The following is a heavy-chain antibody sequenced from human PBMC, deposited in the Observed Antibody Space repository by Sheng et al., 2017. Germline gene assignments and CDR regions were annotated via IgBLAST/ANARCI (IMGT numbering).Heavy chain of an antibody. CDR2: ISYDGSSK. D-gene: IGHD1-26*01. V-gene: IGHV3-30*09. J-gene: IGHJ4*02. CDR3: MGSVEDY. Sequence: QVQLVESGGGVVQPGRSLRLSCAASEFTFSDHAMHWVRQAPGKGLEWVAAISYDGSSKYYTDSVKGRFAISRDNSKNTLYLQMTNLKIEDTAVYYCMGSVEDYWGQGTLVTVSS. CDR1: EFTFSDHA.